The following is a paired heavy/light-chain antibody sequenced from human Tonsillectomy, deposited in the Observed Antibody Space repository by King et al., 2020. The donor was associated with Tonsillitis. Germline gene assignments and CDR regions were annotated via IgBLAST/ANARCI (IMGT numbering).Heavy chain of an antibody. CDR3: ARGVNWSYKYYYNMDV. Sequence: QVQLQQWGAGLLKPSETLSLTCGVSGGSLSGYFCIWIRQPPGKGLEWIGEISHSGTTHYNASLESRVTISLDTSKTQFSLRLSSVTAADTAVYYCARGVNWSYKYYYNMDVWGKGATVTVSS. CDR2: ISHSGTT. J-gene: IGHJ6*03. CDR1: GGSLSGYF. V-gene: IGHV4-34*01. D-gene: IGHD1-1*01.
Light chain of an antibody. CDR1: SSDFVYNY. CDR2: DVS. V-gene: IGLV2-14*01. J-gene: IGLJ2*01. Sequence: QSALTQPATVSGSPGQSITISCSGSSSDFVYNYVSWYQQHTGKAPKLMIYDVSHRPSGVSDRFSGSKSGNTASLTISGLQAEDEADYYCSSYTSGSTLVFGGGTKVTVV. CDR3: SSYTSGSTLV.